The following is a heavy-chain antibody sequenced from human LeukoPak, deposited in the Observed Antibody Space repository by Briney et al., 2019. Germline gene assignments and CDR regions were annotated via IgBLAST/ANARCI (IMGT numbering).Heavy chain of an antibody. V-gene: IGHV3-23*01. Sequence: GGTLRLSCAASGFTFSSYGMSWVRQAPGKGLEWVSAISGSGGSTYYADSVKGRFTISRDNSKNTLYLQMNSLRAEDTAVYYCAKDPQGYYYDLFDYWGQGTLVTVSS. CDR1: GFTFSSYG. CDR2: ISGSGGST. D-gene: IGHD3-22*01. J-gene: IGHJ4*02. CDR3: AKDPQGYYYDLFDY.